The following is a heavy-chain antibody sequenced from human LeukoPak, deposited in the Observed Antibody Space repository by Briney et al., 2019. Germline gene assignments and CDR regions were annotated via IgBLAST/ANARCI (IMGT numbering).Heavy chain of an antibody. V-gene: IGHV3-23*01. D-gene: IGHD5-18*01. CDR3: ARNGYSYGSLDYFDY. Sequence: GGSLRLSCAASGFTFSTSPMTWVRQAPGKGLEWVSAISDSAVYIYYADSVKGRFTISRDNSKNTLYLQMNSLSAEDTAVYYCARNGYSYGSLDYFDYWGQGTLVTVSS. CDR2: ISDSAVYI. CDR1: GFTFSTSP. J-gene: IGHJ4*02.